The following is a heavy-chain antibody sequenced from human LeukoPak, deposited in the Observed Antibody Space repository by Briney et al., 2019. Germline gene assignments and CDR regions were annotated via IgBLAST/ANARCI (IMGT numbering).Heavy chain of an antibody. CDR2: FDPEDGET. CDR3: ATHDHFVVVPDEDHSHNGLDV. V-gene: IGHV1-24*01. D-gene: IGHD2-2*01. CDR1: GYTLTELS. J-gene: IGHJ6*02. Sequence: GASVKVSCKVSGYTLTELSMHWVRQAPGKGLEWMGGFDPEDGETIYAQKFEGRVIMTEDTSTDTAYMEMSRLTSEDTAVYYCATHDHFVVVPDEDHSHNGLDVWGQGTTVIVSS.